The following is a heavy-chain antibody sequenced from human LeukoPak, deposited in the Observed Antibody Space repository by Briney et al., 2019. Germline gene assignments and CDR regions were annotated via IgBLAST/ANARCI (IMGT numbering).Heavy chain of an antibody. CDR3: ARDPYSSSSPLDY. CDR2: IKQDGSEK. Sequence: PGGSLRLSCAASGFTFSSYWMSWVRQAPGKGQEGVANIKQDGSEKYYVDSVKGRFTISRDNAKNSLYLQMNSLRAEDTAVYYCARDPYSSSSPLDYWGQGTLVTVSS. D-gene: IGHD6-6*01. J-gene: IGHJ4*02. V-gene: IGHV3-7*01. CDR1: GFTFSSYW.